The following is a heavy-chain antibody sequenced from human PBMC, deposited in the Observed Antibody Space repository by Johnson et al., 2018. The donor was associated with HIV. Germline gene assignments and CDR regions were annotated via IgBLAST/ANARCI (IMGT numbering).Heavy chain of an antibody. CDR3: ARANFNYYDSSGPDGHDAFDI. V-gene: IGHV3-7*01. Sequence: QVVESGGGVERPGGSLRLSCVGSGFIFDDYGMSWVRQVPGKGLEWVANIKQDGSEKYYVDSVKGRFTISRDNAKNSLYLQMNSLRAEDTAVYYCARANFNYYDSSGPDGHDAFDIWGQGTMVTVSS. J-gene: IGHJ3*02. CDR1: GFIFDDYG. D-gene: IGHD3-22*01. CDR2: IKQDGSEK.